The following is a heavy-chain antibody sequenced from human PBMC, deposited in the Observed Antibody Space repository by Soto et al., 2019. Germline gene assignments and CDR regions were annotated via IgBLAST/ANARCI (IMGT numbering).Heavy chain of an antibody. Sequence: SETLSLTCAVYGGSFSGYYWSWIRQPPGKGLEWIGEINHSGSTNYNPSLKSRVTISVDTSKNQFSLKLSSVTAADTAVYYCARLNRYSSSTGAAFYYYYMDVWGKGTTVTVSS. D-gene: IGHD6-6*01. CDR1: GGSFSGYY. CDR3: ARLNRYSSSTGAAFYYYYMDV. J-gene: IGHJ6*03. V-gene: IGHV4-34*01. CDR2: INHSGST.